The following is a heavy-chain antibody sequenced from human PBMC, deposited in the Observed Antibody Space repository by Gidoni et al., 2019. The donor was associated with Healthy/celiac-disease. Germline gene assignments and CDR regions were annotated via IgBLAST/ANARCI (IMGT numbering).Heavy chain of an antibody. J-gene: IGHJ5*02. CDR3: ASGYSSSSTNRGLFWFDP. V-gene: IGHV4-34*01. D-gene: IGHD6-6*01. CDR1: GGSFNGYY. CDR2: INHSVIT. Sequence: QVQLQQWGAGLLKPSETMSLPCAVYGGSFNGYYWRCIRQPPGNGLEWIGEINHSVITNYNPSLKSRVTISVDTSKYQFSLKLSSVTAADTAVYYCASGYSSSSTNRGLFWFDPWGQGTLVTVSS.